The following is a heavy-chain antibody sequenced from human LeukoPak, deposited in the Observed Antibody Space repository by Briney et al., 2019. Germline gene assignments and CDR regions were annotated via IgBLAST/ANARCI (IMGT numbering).Heavy chain of an antibody. D-gene: IGHD4-17*01. CDR1: GGSISSYY. J-gene: IGHJ6*02. CDR3: ARLRTTVTSFISYYYGMDV. V-gene: IGHV4-59*08. Sequence: SETLSLTCTVSGGSISSYYWSWIRQPPGKGLEWIGYIYYSGGTNYNPSLKSRVTISVDTSKNQFSLKLSSVTAADTAVYYCARLRTTVTSFISYYYGMDVWGQGTTVTVSS. CDR2: IYYSGGT.